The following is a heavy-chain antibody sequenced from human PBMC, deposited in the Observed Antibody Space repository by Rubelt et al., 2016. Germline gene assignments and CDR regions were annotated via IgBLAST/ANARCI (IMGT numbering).Heavy chain of an antibody. Sequence: MHWVRQAPGQRLEWMGWINAGNGNTKYSQKFQGRVTITRDTSASTAYMELSSLRSEDTAVYYCARVSVVVAATQLIYYYGMDVWGQGTTVTVSS. V-gene: IGHV1-3*01. D-gene: IGHD2-15*01. CDR2: INAGNGNT. J-gene: IGHJ6*02. CDR3: ARVSVVVAATQLIYYYGMDV.